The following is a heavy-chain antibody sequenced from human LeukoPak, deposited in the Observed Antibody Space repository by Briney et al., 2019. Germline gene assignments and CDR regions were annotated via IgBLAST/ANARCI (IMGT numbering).Heavy chain of an antibody. CDR3: AREGAGYSSSFDY. CDR1: GGTFGSYA. Sequence: GASVKVSCKASGGTFGSYAISWVRQAPGQGLEWMGGIIPIFGTANYAQKFQGRVTITADESTSTAYMELSSLRSEDTAVYYCAREGAGYSSSFDYWGQGTLVTVSS. V-gene: IGHV1-69*13. J-gene: IGHJ4*02. D-gene: IGHD6-6*01. CDR2: IIPIFGTA.